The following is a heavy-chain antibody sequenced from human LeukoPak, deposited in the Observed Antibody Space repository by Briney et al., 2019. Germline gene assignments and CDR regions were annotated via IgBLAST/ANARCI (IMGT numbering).Heavy chain of an antibody. J-gene: IGHJ6*03. V-gene: IGHV1-69*06. D-gene: IGHD2-15*01. CDR1: GGTVSSYA. CDR3: ARDADCSGGSCYSSYRDYYYYMDV. CDR2: IIPIFGTA. Sequence: ASVKVSCKASGGTVSSYAISWVRQAPGQGLEWMGGIIPIFGTANYAQKFQGRVTITADKSTSTAYMELSSLRSEDTAVYYCARDADCSGGSCYSSYRDYYYYMDVWGKGTTVTVSS.